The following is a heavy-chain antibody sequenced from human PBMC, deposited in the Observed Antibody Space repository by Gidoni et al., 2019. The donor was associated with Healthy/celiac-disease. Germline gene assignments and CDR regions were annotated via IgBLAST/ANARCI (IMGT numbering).Heavy chain of an antibody. J-gene: IGHJ4*02. CDR2: IYHSGST. CDR1: GYSISSGYY. V-gene: IGHV4-38-2*02. D-gene: IGHD2-2*03. CDR3: ARDWIN. Sequence: QVQLQESGPALVKPSETLSLTCTVSGYSISSGYYWGWIRQPPGKGLEWIGSIYHSGSTYYNPSLKSRVTISVDTSKNQFSLKLSSVTAADTAVYYCARDWINWGQGTLVTVSS.